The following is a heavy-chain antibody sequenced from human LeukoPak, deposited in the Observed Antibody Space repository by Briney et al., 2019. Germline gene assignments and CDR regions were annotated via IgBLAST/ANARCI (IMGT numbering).Heavy chain of an antibody. J-gene: IGHJ5*02. CDR1: GGPIRSYY. D-gene: IGHD3-10*01. CDR2: IYYSGST. V-gene: IGHV4-39*01. Sequence: SETLSLTCTVSGGPIRSYYWGWIRQPPGKGLEWIGSIYYSGSTYYNPSLKSRVTISVDTSKNQFSLKLSSVTAADTAVYYCACSRITMVRGVISSWFDPWGQGTLVTVSS. CDR3: ACSRITMVRGVISSWFDP.